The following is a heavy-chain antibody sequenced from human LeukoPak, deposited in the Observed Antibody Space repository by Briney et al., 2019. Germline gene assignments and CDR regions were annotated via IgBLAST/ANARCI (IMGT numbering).Heavy chain of an antibody. CDR1: GFTFSSYA. V-gene: IGHV3-23*01. CDR2: ISGSGGST. D-gene: IGHD6-13*01. CDR3: ARVIGGSSWYYFDY. Sequence: GGSLRLSCAASGFTFSSYAMSWVRQAPGKGLEWVSAISGSGGSTYYADSVKGRFTISRDNAKKTLYLQMNSLRAEDTAVYYCARVIGGSSWYYFDYWGQGTLVTVSS. J-gene: IGHJ4*02.